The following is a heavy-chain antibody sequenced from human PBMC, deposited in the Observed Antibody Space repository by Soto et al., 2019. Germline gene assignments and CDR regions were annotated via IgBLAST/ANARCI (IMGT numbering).Heavy chain of an antibody. CDR3: AKANSGYGSFDH. D-gene: IGHD5-12*01. Sequence: SETLSLTCTVSGDSISNYYCSWIRQSPGKGLEWIGYIYYSGSTNYNPSLKSRVTISIDKSKNQFSLKLTSVTAADTAVYYCAKANSGYGSFDHWGQGMLVTVSS. J-gene: IGHJ4*02. V-gene: IGHV4-59*01. CDR2: IYYSGST. CDR1: GDSISNYY.